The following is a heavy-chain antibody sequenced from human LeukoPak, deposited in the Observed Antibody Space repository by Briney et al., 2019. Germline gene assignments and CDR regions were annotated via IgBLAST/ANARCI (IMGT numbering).Heavy chain of an antibody. V-gene: IGHV3-23*01. Sequence: LGESLKISCAASGFTFSSYTMSWVRQAPGKGLEWVSGISGSGGSTYYADSVKGRFTISRDNSKNTLYLQMNSLRAEDTAVYYCAKDRYYDSSGPWGYWGQGTLVTVSS. J-gene: IGHJ4*02. CDR2: ISGSGGST. CDR1: GFTFSSYT. D-gene: IGHD3-22*01. CDR3: AKDRYYDSSGPWGY.